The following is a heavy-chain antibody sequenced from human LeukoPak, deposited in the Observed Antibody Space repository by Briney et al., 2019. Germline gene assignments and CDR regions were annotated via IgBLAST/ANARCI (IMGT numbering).Heavy chain of an antibody. CDR2: ISGRGGST. V-gene: IGHV3-23*01. CDR1: GFTFSSYS. Sequence: PGGSLRLSCAASGFTFSSYSMNWVRQAPGKGLEWVSAISGRGGSTYYADSVKGRFTISRDNSKNTLYLQMNSLRAEDTAVYYCAKVLREMVRAPNYFDYWGQGTLVTVSS. J-gene: IGHJ4*02. D-gene: IGHD3-10*01. CDR3: AKVLREMVRAPNYFDY.